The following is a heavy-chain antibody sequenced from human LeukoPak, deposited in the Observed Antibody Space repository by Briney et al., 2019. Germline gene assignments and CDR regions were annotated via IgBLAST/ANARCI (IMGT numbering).Heavy chain of an antibody. CDR1: GFTFSHYG. D-gene: IGHD1-1*01. J-gene: IGHJ3*02. CDR2: IWDDGSNK. Sequence: GRSLRLSCAASGFTFSHYGMHWVRQAPGKGLEWVAIIWDDGSNKYYSDSVKGRFTISRDNSKNTLYLQMNSLRAEDTAVYYCARDLGTTGTRRGAFDIWGQGTMVTVSS. CDR3: ARDLGTTGTRRGAFDI. V-gene: IGHV3-33*01.